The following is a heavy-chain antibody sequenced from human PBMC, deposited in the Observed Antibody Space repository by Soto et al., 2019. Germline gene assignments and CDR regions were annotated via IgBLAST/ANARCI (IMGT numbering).Heavy chain of an antibody. CDR1: GFTFSSYA. J-gene: IGHJ5*02. V-gene: IGHV3-30-3*01. CDR2: ISYDGSNK. D-gene: IGHD6-6*01. CDR3: ARDRYSSSFRSWRQLVYEDWFGP. Sequence: GGSLRLSCAASGFTFSSYAMHWVRQAPGKGLEWVAVISYDGSNKYYADSVKGRFTISRDNSKNTLYLQMNSLRAEDTAVYYCARDRYSSSFRSWRQLVYEDWFGPWGQGTLVTVSS.